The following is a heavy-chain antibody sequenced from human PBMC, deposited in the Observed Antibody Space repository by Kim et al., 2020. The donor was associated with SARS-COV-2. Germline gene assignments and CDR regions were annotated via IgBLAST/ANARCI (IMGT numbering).Heavy chain of an antibody. CDR2: IYYSGST. CDR3: ARLKLAAGISGPDY. Sequence: SETLSLTCTVSGGSISSSSYYWGWIRQPPGKGLEWIGGIYYSGSTYYNPSLKSRVTISVDTSKNQFSLKLSSVTAADTAVYYCARLKLAAGISGPDYWGQGTLVTVSS. J-gene: IGHJ4*02. CDR1: GGSISSSSYY. D-gene: IGHD6-13*01. V-gene: IGHV4-39*01.